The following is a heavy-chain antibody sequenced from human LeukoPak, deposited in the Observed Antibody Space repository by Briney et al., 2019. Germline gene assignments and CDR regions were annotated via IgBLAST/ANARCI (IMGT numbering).Heavy chain of an antibody. CDR1: GYTFTGYY. Sequence: ASVKVSCKGSGYTFTGYYIHWVRQAPGQGLEWMGGIIPIFGTANYAQKFQGRVTITADESTSTAYMELSSLRSEDTAVYYCARGYGYSSFSRFDPWGQGTLVTVSS. CDR2: IIPIFGTA. CDR3: ARGYGYSSFSRFDP. D-gene: IGHD6-19*01. J-gene: IGHJ5*02. V-gene: IGHV1-69*13.